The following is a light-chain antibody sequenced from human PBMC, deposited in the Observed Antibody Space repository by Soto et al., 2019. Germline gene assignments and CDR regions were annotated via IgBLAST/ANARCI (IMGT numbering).Light chain of an antibody. V-gene: IGKV3-11*01. Sequence: EIVLTQSPATLSLSPGERATLSCRASQSVSSYLAWYQQKPGQAPRLLIYAASNRATGIPARFSGSGSRTDFTLTISSLEPDDFATYYCQHYNSYSEAFGQGTKVELK. J-gene: IGKJ1*01. CDR1: QSVSSY. CDR2: AAS. CDR3: QHYNSYSEA.